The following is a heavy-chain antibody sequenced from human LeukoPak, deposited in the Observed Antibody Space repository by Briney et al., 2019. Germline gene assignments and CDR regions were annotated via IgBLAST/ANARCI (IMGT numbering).Heavy chain of an antibody. D-gene: IGHD1-26*01. V-gene: IGHV1-46*01. Sequence: ASVKVSCKASGYTFTSYYMHWVRQAPGQGLEWMGIINPSGGSTSYAQKFQGRVTMTRDTSTSTAYMELSRLRSDDTAVYYCARAYGSYMGGGGYWGQGTLVTVSS. CDR2: INPSGGST. CDR3: ARAYGSYMGGGGY. CDR1: GYTFTSYY. J-gene: IGHJ4*02.